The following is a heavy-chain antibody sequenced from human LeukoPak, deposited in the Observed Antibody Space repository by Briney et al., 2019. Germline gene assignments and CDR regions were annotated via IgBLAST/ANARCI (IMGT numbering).Heavy chain of an antibody. J-gene: IGHJ4*02. V-gene: IGHV3-23*01. CDR3: AKDRGSRRDGYNLPDY. CDR2: ISGSGGST. CDR1: GFTFTNAW. Sequence: GGSLRLSCAASGFTFTNAWMNWVRQAPGKGLEWVSAISGSGGSTYYADSVKGRFTISRDNSKNTLYLQMNSLRAEDTAVYYCAKDRGSRRDGYNLPDYWGQGTLVTVSS. D-gene: IGHD5-24*01.